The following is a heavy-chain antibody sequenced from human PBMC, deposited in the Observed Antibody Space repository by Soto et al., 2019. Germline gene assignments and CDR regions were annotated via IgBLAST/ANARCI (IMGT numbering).Heavy chain of an antibody. J-gene: IGHJ6*02. CDR3: ARCLRYFWSGYYPKKYYYYGMDV. Sequence: QVQLVESGGGVVQPGRSLRLSCAASGFTFSSYGMHWVRQAPGKGLEWVAVIWYDGSNKYYADSVKGRFTISRDNSKNTLDLQMNSLRAEDTAVYYCARCLRYFWSGYYPKKYYYYGMDVWGQGTTVTVSS. CDR1: GFTFSSYG. CDR2: IWYDGSNK. V-gene: IGHV3-33*01. D-gene: IGHD3-3*01.